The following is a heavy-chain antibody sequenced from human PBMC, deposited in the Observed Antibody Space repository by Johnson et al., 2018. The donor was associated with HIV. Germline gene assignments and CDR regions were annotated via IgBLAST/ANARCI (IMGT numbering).Heavy chain of an antibody. D-gene: IGHD3-16*01. Sequence: VQLVESGGSLVKPGGSLRLSCAASGFSFSNTWMSWVRQAPGKGLEWVARIKSKSDGGTTDYAAHVKGRFTISRDDSKNTLYLQMNSLKTEDTAVYYCTTDLIVVIPIGAFDVWGQGTTVTV. CDR3: TTDLIVVIPIGAFDV. V-gene: IGHV3-15*01. J-gene: IGHJ3*01. CDR1: GFSFSNTW. CDR2: IKSKSDGGTT.